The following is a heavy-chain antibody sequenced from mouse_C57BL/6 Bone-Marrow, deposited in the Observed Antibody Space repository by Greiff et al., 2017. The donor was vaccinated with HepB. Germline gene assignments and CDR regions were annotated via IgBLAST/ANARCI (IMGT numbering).Heavy chain of an antibody. CDR2: IDPSDSYS. CDR3: ARIGQNGGTGIDY. D-gene: IGHD3-3*01. V-gene: IGHV1-50*01. J-gene: IGHJ2*01. Sequence: QVQLQQPGAELVKPGASVKLSCKASGYTFTSYWMQWVKQRPGQGLEWIGEIDPSDSYSNYNQKFKGKATLTVDTSSSTAYMQLSSLTSEDSAVYYCARIGQNGGTGIDYWGQGTTLTVSS. CDR1: GYTFTSYW.